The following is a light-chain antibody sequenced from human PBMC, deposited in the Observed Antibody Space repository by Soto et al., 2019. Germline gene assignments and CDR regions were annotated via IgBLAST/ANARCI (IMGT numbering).Light chain of an antibody. V-gene: IGKV3-15*01. J-gene: IGKJ1*01. CDR2: DAS. CDR3: QQSNNWPKT. Sequence: EIVMTQSPATLSVSPGETATLSCRASQSVNSNLAWYQQKPGQAPRLLISDASTRAAGLPARFSGSGSGTEFTLTISSLQSEDFAVYFCQQSNNWPKTLGQGTK. CDR1: QSVNSN.